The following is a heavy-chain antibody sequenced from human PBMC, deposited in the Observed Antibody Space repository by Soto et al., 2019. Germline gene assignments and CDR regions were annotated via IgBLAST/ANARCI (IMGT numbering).Heavy chain of an antibody. D-gene: IGHD3-22*01. J-gene: IGHJ5*02. Sequence: PSETLSLTCTVSGGSISSYYWSWIRQPPGKGLEWIGYIYYSGSTNYNPSLKSRVTISVDTSKNQFSLKLSSVTAADTAAYYCARGAYYYDSSGYNWFDPWGQGTLVTVSS. CDR2: IYYSGST. V-gene: IGHV4-59*01. CDR1: GGSISSYY. CDR3: ARGAYYYDSSGYNWFDP.